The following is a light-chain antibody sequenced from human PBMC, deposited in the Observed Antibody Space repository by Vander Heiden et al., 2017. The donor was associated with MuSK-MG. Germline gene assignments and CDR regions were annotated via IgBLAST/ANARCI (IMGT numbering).Light chain of an antibody. V-gene: IGKV1-39*01. CDR2: AAS. Sequence: DIQMTQSPSSLSASVGDRVTITCRASQSISSYLNWYQQKPGKAPKLLIYAASSLQSGVPSRFSGSGSGTDFTLTTSSLQPEDFATYYCQQSYIYLGFGQGTKLEIK. CDR1: QSISSY. J-gene: IGKJ2*01. CDR3: QQSYIYLG.